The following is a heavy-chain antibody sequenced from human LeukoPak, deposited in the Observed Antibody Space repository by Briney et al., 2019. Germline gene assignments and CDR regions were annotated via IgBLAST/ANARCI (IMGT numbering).Heavy chain of an antibody. V-gene: IGHV3-49*03. Sequence: GGSLRLSCAASGFTFGDYAMSWFRQAPGKGLEWVGFIRSKAYGGTTEYAASVKGRFTISRDDSKSIAYLQMNSLRAEDTAVYYCARGPTWNSSGLVWGQGTMVTVSS. D-gene: IGHD3-22*01. CDR1: GFTFGDYA. CDR2: IRSKAYGGTT. CDR3: ARGPTWNSSGLV. J-gene: IGHJ3*01.